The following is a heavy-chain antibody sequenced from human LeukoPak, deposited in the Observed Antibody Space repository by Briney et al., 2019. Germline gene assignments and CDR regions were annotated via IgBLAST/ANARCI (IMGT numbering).Heavy chain of an antibody. Sequence: GASVKVSCKASGYTFTSYGISWVRQAPGQGLEWMGWISAYNGNTNYAQKLQGRVTMTTDTSTSTAYMELRSLRSDDTAVYYCARDKLRFLEWLPMVRDHRVGYFDTGAREPWSPSPQ. CDR2: ISAYNGNT. V-gene: IGHV1-18*01. J-gene: IGHJ4*02. D-gene: IGHD3-3*01. CDR1: GYTFTSYG. CDR3: ARDKLRFLEWLPMVRDHRVGYFDT.